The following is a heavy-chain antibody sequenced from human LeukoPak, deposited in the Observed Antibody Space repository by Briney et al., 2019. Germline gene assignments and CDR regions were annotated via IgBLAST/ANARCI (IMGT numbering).Heavy chain of an antibody. Sequence: ASVKVSCKVSGYTLTELSMHWVRQAPGKGLEWMGGFDPEDGETIYAQKFQGRVTMTEDTSTDTAYMELSSLRSEDTAVYYCATPLKSRGWFFVSEAPLDYWGQGTLVTVSS. CDR1: GYTLTELS. J-gene: IGHJ4*02. CDR3: ATPLKSRGWFFVSEAPLDY. D-gene: IGHD6-19*01. CDR2: FDPEDGET. V-gene: IGHV1-24*01.